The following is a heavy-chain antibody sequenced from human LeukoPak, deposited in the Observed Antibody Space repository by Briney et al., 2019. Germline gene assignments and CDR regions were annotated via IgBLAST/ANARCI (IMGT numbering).Heavy chain of an antibody. CDR1: GYIFTSYW. Sequence: PGESLKISCKGSGYIFTSYWIGWVRQMPGKGLEWMGIIYPGDSNTRYSPSFQGQVTIPADKSISTAYLQWTSLKASDTAMYYCARSYGQQLSLDYWGQGTLVTVSS. J-gene: IGHJ4*02. V-gene: IGHV5-51*01. CDR3: ARSYGQQLSLDY. D-gene: IGHD6-13*01. CDR2: IYPGDSNT.